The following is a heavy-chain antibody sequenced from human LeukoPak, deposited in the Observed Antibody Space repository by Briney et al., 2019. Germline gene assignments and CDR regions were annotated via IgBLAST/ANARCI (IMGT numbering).Heavy chain of an antibody. CDR3: ARVPFVRGGVALMVFDI. D-gene: IGHD3-10*02. CDR2: IIPIFGTA. V-gene: IGHV1-69*06. Sequence: ASVKVSCKASGGTFSSYAISWVRQAPGQGLEWMGGIIPIFGTANYAQKFQGRVTITADKSTSTAYMELSSLRSEDTAVYYCARVPFVRGGVALMVFDIGGQGKMVTVSS. CDR1: GGTFSSYA. J-gene: IGHJ3*02.